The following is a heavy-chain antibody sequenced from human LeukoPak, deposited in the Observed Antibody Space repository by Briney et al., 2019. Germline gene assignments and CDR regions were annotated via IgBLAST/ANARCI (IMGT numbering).Heavy chain of an antibody. CDR3: GRDWKLDY. V-gene: IGHV3-30-3*01. D-gene: IGHD1-1*01. J-gene: IGHJ4*02. CDR2: ISYDGSNK. Sequence: WVRQAPGKGLEWVAVISYDGSNKYYADSVKGRFTISRDNSKNTLYLQMNSLRAEDTAIYYCGRDWKLDYWGQGTLVTVSS.